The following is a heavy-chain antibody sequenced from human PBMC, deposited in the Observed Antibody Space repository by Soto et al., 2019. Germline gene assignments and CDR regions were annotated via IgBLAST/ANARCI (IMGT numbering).Heavy chain of an antibody. D-gene: IGHD6-13*01. CDR2: ISSNGGST. CDR3: VKGLGAAAADDP. CDR1: GFTFSSYA. J-gene: IGHJ5*02. Sequence: VGSLRLSYSASGFTFSSYAMHWVRQAPGKGLEYVSAISSNGGSTYYADSVKGRFTISRDNSKNTLYLQMSSLRAEDTAVYYCVKGLGAAAADDPWGQGILVTVSS. V-gene: IGHV3-64D*06.